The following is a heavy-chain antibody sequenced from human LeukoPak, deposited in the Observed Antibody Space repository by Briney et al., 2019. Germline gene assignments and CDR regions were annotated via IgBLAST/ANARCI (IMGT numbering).Heavy chain of an antibody. V-gene: IGHV3-74*01. J-gene: IGHJ3*02. CDR2: INSDGSTT. Sequence: GGSLRLSCAASEFTFSNYWMHWVRQAPGKGLVWVSRINSDGSTTSYADSVKGRFTISRDNAKDTLYLQMNSLRAEDTAVYYCARDYYDSGGYYINAFDIWGQGTMVTVSS. CDR1: EFTFSNYW. D-gene: IGHD3-22*01. CDR3: ARDYYDSGGYYINAFDI.